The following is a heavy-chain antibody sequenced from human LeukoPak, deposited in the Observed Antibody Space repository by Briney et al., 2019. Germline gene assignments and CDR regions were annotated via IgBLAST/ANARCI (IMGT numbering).Heavy chain of an antibody. J-gene: IGHJ6*03. CDR3: ARAYCSSTSCSMDV. V-gene: IGHV1-2*02. CDR1: GYTFTGYF. CDR2: INPNSGGT. Sequence: ASVKVSCKASGYTFTGYFMHWVRQAPGQGLEWMGWINPNSGGTNYAQKFQGRVTMTRDTSISTAYMELSRLRSDDTAVYYCARAYCSSTSCSMDVWGKGTMVTVSS. D-gene: IGHD2-2*01.